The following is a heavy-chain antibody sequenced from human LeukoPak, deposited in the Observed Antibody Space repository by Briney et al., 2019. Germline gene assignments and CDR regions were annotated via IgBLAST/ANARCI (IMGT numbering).Heavy chain of an antibody. CDR1: GYTFTSYD. D-gene: IGHD4-11*01. Sequence: GASVKVSCKASGYTFTSYDINWVRQATGQGLEWMGWMKPNNGDTGYAQKLQGRATMTRNTAIKTAYLGLNSLTSEETAVYFCARGPPEKTYSDYWGQGTLVTVSS. V-gene: IGHV1-8*01. J-gene: IGHJ4*02. CDR3: ARGPPEKTYSDY. CDR2: MKPNNGDT.